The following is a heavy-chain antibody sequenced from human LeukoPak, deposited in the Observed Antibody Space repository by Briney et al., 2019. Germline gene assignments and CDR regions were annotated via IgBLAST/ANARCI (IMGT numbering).Heavy chain of an antibody. J-gene: IGHJ4*02. CDR3: ARGVPTGYYTSCYDY. D-gene: IGHD3/OR15-3a*01. CDR1: GINFSDSE. V-gene: IGHV3-48*03. Sequence: GGSLRLSCAASGINFSDSEMNWVRQAPGKGLEWVSYISSGGTTIYYADSVKGRFTISRDNAKNSLYLQMNSLRAEDTAVYYCARGVPTGYYTSCYDYWGQGTLVTVSS. CDR2: ISSGGTTI.